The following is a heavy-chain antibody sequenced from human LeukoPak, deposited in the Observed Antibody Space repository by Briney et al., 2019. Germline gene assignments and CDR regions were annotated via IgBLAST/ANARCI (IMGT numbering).Heavy chain of an antibody. CDR3: ARWVTASSIDY. V-gene: IGHV4-59*08. Sequence: NTSETLSLTCTVSGGSISTYYWSWNRQPPGKGLEWIGYIGYSGSTNYNPSLKSRVTISVDTSKNQFSLKLSSVTAADTAVYYCARWVTASSIDYWGQGTLVTVSS. J-gene: IGHJ4*02. CDR1: GGSISTYY. D-gene: IGHD6-6*01. CDR2: IGYSGST.